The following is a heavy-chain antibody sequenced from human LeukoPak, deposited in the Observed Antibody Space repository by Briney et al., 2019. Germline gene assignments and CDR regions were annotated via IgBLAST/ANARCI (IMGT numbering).Heavy chain of an antibody. D-gene: IGHD5-24*01. CDR1: GGSISGYY. J-gene: IGHJ4*02. CDR3: ARTKFRDGFY. V-gene: IGHV4-31*03. CDR2: IYYSGST. Sequence: SETLSLTCTVSGGSISGYYWSWIRQHPGKGLEWIGYIYYSGSTYYNPSLKSRVTISVDTSKNQSSLKLSSVTAADTAVYYCARTKFRDGFYWGQGTLVTVSS.